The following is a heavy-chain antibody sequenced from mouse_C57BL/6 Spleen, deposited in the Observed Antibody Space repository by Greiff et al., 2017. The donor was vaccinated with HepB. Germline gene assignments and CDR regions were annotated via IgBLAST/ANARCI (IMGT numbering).Heavy chain of an antibody. CDR3: AKGGYYGAMDY. D-gene: IGHD2-3*01. CDR2: ISDGGSYT. CDR1: GFTFSSYA. Sequence: EVQVVESGGGLVKPGGSLKLSCAASGFTFSSYAMSWVRQTPEKRLEWVATISDGGSYTYYPDNVKGRLTISRDNAKNNLYLQMSHLKSDDTAMYYCAKGGYYGAMDYWGQGTSVTVSS. V-gene: IGHV5-4*01. J-gene: IGHJ4*01.